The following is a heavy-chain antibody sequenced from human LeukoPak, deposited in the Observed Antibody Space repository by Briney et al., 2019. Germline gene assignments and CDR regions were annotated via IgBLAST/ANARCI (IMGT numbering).Heavy chain of an antibody. CDR2: ISGSGGST. J-gene: IGHJ6*02. Sequence: GGSLRLSCAASGFTFSSYAMSWVRQAPGKRLEWVSAISGSGGSTYYADSVKGRFTISRDNSKNTLYLQMNSLRAEDTAVYYCAEQWLVHYGMDVWGQGTTVTVSS. V-gene: IGHV3-23*01. CDR1: GFTFSSYA. D-gene: IGHD6-19*01. CDR3: AEQWLVHYGMDV.